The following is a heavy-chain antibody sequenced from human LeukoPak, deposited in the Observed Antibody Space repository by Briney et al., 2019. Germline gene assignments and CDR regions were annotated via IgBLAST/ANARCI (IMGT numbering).Heavy chain of an antibody. CDR3: AKDENYGDFDY. CDR2: INRDGSEK. Sequence: GGSLRLSCAASGFTFSSYWMSWVRRAPGKGLEWVANINRDGSEKYYVDSVKGRFTISRDNSKNTLYLQMNSLRAEDTAVYYCAKDENYGDFDYWGQGTLVTVSS. D-gene: IGHD4-17*01. V-gene: IGHV3-7*03. J-gene: IGHJ4*02. CDR1: GFTFSSYW.